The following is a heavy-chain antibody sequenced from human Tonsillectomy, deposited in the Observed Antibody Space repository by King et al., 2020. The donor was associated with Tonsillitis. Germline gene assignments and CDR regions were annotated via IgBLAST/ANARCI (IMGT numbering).Heavy chain of an antibody. V-gene: IGHV3-74*01. D-gene: IGHD1-26*01. Sequence: VQLVESGGGLVQPGGSLRLSCAASGFTFSSYWMHWVRHGPGKGLVWVSRINSDGSSTNYADSVKGRFTISRDNAKNTLYLQMNSLRAEDTAVYYCAREYSGSRYFDYWGQGTLVTVSS. CDR1: GFTFSSYW. CDR3: AREYSGSRYFDY. CDR2: INSDGSST. J-gene: IGHJ4*02.